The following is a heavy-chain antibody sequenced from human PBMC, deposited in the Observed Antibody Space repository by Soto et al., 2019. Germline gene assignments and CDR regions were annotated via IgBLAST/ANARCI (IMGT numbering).Heavy chain of an antibody. Sequence: SLTCAVSGFSISSGYFWGWIRQPPGKGPEWLGSIYHSGTTYYNPSVKGRVTISVDTSKNQFSLKMSSVTAADTAVYYCARDSSGYYWFDPRGQGTLVTV. V-gene: IGHV4-38-2*02. CDR2: IYHSGTT. CDR1: GFSISSGYF. J-gene: IGHJ5*02. D-gene: IGHD3-22*01. CDR3: ARDSSGYYWFDP.